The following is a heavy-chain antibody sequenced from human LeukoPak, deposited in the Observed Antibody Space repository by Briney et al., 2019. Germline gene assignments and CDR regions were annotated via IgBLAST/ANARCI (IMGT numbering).Heavy chain of an antibody. J-gene: IGHJ6*02. CDR2: INHSGST. CDR3: ARSAYGSGSYGYFYYYGMDV. D-gene: IGHD3-10*01. Sequence: SETLSLTCAVYGGSFSGYSWNWIRQPPGKGLEWIGEINHSGSTNYNPALKSRLTISVDTSKNQFSLRLSSVTAADTAMYYCARSAYGSGSYGYFYYYGMDVWGQGTTVTVSS. CDR1: GGSFSGYS. V-gene: IGHV4-34*01.